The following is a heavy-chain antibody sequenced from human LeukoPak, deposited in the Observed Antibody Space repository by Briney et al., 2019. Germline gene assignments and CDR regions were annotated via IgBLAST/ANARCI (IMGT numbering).Heavy chain of an antibody. D-gene: IGHD2-15*01. CDR2: IYYSGST. V-gene: IGHV4-39*01. CDR3: ARGSDIVVVVAATDAFDI. J-gene: IGHJ3*02. Sequence: TTSETLSLTCTVSGGSISSSSYYWGWIRQPPGKGLEWIGSIYYSGSTYYNPSLKSRVTISVDTSKNQFSLKLSSVTAADTAVYYCARGSDIVVVVAATDAFDIWGQGTMVTVSS. CDR1: GGSISSSSYY.